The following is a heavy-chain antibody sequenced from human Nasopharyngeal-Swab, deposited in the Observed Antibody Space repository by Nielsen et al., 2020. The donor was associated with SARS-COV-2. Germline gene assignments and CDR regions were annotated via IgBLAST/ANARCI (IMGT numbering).Heavy chain of an antibody. V-gene: IGHV4-39*07. CDR2: INHSGST. Sequence: SETLSLTCTVSGGSISSSSYYWSWIRQPPGKGLEWIGEINHSGSTNYNPSLKSRVTISVDTSKNQFSLKLSSVTAADTAVYYCATVDLDYWGQGTLDTVSS. CDR1: GGSISSSSYY. D-gene: IGHD5-24*01. CDR3: ATVDLDY. J-gene: IGHJ4*02.